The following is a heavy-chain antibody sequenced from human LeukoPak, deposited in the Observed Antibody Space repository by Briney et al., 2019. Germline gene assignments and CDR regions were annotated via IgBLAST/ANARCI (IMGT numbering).Heavy chain of an antibody. CDR3: ARGLIDIVATITSDY. V-gene: IGHV4-38-2*01. Sequence: SETLSLTCAVSGYSISSGYYWGWIRQPPRKGLEWIGSIYHSGSTYYNPSLKSRVTISVDTSKNQFSLKLSSVTAADTAVYYCARGLIDIVATITSDYWGQGTLVTVSS. D-gene: IGHD5-12*01. J-gene: IGHJ4*02. CDR1: GYSISSGYY. CDR2: IYHSGST.